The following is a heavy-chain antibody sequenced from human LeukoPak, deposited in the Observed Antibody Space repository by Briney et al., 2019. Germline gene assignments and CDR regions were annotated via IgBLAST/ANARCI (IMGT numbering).Heavy chain of an antibody. CDR3: ARAPRNYDFFPTRGMDV. V-gene: IGHV4-59*01. Sequence: SETLSLTCTVSGGSISSYYWSWIRQPPGKGLEWIGYIYYSGSTNYNPSLKSRVTISVDTSKNQFSLKLSSVTAADTAVYYCARAPRNYDFFPTRGMDVWGKGATVTVSS. D-gene: IGHD3-3*01. CDR2: IYYSGST. J-gene: IGHJ6*03. CDR1: GGSISSYY.